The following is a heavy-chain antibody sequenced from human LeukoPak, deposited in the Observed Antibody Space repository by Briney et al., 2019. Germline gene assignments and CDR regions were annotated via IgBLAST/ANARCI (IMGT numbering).Heavy chain of an antibody. CDR2: IIPILGTA. D-gene: IGHD4-17*01. V-gene: IGHV1-69*04. Sequence: SVKVSCKASGGTFSSYAISWVRQAPGQGPEWMGRIIPILGTANYAQKFQGRVTITADKSTSTAYMELSSLRSEDTAVYYCARDPYGDYVDYWGQGTLVTVSS. CDR3: ARDPYGDYVDY. J-gene: IGHJ4*02. CDR1: GGTFSSYA.